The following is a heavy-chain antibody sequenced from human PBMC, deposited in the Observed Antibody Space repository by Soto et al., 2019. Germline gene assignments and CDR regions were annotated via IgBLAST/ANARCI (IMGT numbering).Heavy chain of an antibody. J-gene: IGHJ6*02. V-gene: IGHV4-39*01. CDR2: IYYSGST. Sequence: SETLSLTCTVSGGSISSSGYYWGWIRQPPGKGLEWIGSIYYSGSTYYNPSLKSRVTISVDTSKNQFSLKLSSVTAADTAVYYCAGYGDYGMDVWGQGTTVTVSS. CDR3: AGYGDYGMDV. CDR1: GGSISSSGYY. D-gene: IGHD4-17*01.